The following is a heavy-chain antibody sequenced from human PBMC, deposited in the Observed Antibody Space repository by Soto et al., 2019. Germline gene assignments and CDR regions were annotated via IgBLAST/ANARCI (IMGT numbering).Heavy chain of an antibody. CDR3: ARSRQRITIFGVVINTYYYYYGMDV. D-gene: IGHD3-3*01. CDR2: IIPIFGTA. J-gene: IGHJ6*02. CDR1: GGTFSSYA. Sequence: ASVKVSCKASGGTFSSYAISWVRQAPGQGLEWMGGIIPIFGTANYAQKFQGRVTITADESTSTAYMELSSLRSEDTAVYYCARSRQRITIFGVVINTYYYYYGMDVWGQGTTVTVSS. V-gene: IGHV1-69*13.